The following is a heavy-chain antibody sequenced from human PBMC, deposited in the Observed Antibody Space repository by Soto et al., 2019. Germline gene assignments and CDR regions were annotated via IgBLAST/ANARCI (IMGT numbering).Heavy chain of an antibody. CDR3: AKRRAAAAYYYYDMDV. Sequence: EVQLLESGGGLVQPGGSLRLSCAASGFTFSSYAMNWVRQAPGKGLEWVSGISGSGGSTYYADSVKGRFTISRDNSKNTLYLQRNSLRVEDTAVYYCAKRRAAAAYYYYDMDVWGQGTTVTVSS. V-gene: IGHV3-23*01. D-gene: IGHD6-13*01. CDR2: ISGSGGST. J-gene: IGHJ6*02. CDR1: GFTFSSYA.